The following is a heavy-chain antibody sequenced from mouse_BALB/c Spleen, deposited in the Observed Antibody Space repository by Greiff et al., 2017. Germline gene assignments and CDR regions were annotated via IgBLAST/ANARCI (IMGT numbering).Heavy chain of an antibody. D-gene: IGHD2-3*01. V-gene: IGHV5-17*02. CDR3: ARDDGFDY. CDR2: ISSGSSTI. Sequence: EVKLQESGGGLVQPGGSRKLSCAASGFTFSSFGMSWVRQAPEKGLEWVAYISSGSSTIYYADTVKGRFTISRDNPKNTLFLQMNSLRSEDTAMYYCARDDGFDYWGQGTTLTVSA. J-gene: IGHJ2*01. CDR1: GFTFSSFG.